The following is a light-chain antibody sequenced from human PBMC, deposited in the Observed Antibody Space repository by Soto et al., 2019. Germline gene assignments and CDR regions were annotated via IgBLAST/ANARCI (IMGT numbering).Light chain of an antibody. J-gene: IGKJ4*01. V-gene: IGKV1-39*01. CDR2: AAS. CDR1: QSSSKF. CDR3: QQSFSLPLT. Sequence: DIQMTQSPSSLSASVGDRVTITCRASQSSSKFLSWYQQKPGKAPKLLIFAASSLQSGVPSRFKSSGSVTDVTLTISSMQPEDFATDNCQQSFSLPLTFGGGTKVEI.